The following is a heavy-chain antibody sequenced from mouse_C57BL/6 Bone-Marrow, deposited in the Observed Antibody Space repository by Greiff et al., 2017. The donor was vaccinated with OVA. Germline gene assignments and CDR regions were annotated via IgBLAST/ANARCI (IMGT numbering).Heavy chain of an antibody. D-gene: IGHD1-1*01. V-gene: IGHV2-4*01. CDR3: AKTGFITTVVATLDWYFDV. CDR2: LWSGGST. Sequence: VQLVESGPGLVQPSQSLSITCTVSGFSLTSYGVHWVRQPPGKGLEWLGVLWSGGSTDYNAAFISRLSISKDNSKSQVFFKMNSLQADDTAIYYCAKTGFITTVVATLDWYFDVWGTGTTVTVSS. J-gene: IGHJ1*03. CDR1: GFSLTSYG.